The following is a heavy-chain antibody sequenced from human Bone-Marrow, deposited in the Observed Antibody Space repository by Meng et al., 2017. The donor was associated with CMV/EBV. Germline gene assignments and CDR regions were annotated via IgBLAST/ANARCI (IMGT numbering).Heavy chain of an antibody. J-gene: IGHJ6*02. D-gene: IGHD3-3*01. CDR2: IYYSGST. V-gene: IGHV4-61*01. Sequence: SETLSLTCTVSGYSISSGYYWSWIRQPPGKGLEWIGYIYYSGSTNYNPSLKSRVTISVDTSKNQFSLKLSSVTAADTAVYYCARNTLYYDFWSGYYDYYGMDVWGQGTTVTFSS. CDR3: ARNTLYYDFWSGYYDYYGMDV. CDR1: GYSISSGYY.